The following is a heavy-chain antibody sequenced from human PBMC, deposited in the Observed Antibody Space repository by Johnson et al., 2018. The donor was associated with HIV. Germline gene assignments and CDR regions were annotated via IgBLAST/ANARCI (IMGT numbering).Heavy chain of an antibody. CDR1: GFTFCDAW. D-gene: IGHD1-1*01. CDR2: VKSISDGGTA. CDR3: TTGLSWNDAFHI. V-gene: IGHV3-15*01. Sequence: VQLVESGGDLVKPGGSLRLSCAASGFTFCDAWMNWVRQAQGKGLEWVGRVKSISDGGTADYAAPVRGRFTISRDTSENTLYLKMNSLKTEDTALYYCTTGLSWNDAFHIWAQGTMVTVSS. J-gene: IGHJ3*02.